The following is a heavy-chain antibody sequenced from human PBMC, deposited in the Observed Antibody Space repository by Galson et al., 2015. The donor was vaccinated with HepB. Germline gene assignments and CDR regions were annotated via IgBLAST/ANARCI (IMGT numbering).Heavy chain of an antibody. D-gene: IGHD6-19*01. CDR1: GFTFSSYA. Sequence: SLRLSCAASGFTFSSYAMHWVRQAPGQGLEWVAVISYDGSNTYYADSVKGRVTISRDNSKNTLYLQMNSLRAEDTAVYYCARERGDSSGWYIHWYLDLWGRGTLVTVSS. CDR2: ISYDGSNT. J-gene: IGHJ2*01. CDR3: ARERGDSSGWYIHWYLDL. V-gene: IGHV3-30-3*01.